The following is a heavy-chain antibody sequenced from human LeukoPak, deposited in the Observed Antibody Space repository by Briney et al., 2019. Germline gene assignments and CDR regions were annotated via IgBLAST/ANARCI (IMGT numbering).Heavy chain of an antibody. CDR1: GGSISSSSYY. D-gene: IGHD3-22*01. J-gene: IGHJ3*02. CDR3: ARDGGYYYDSSGYKDTFDI. V-gene: IGHV4-39*07. CDR2: IYYSGST. Sequence: SETLSLTCTVSGGSISSSSYYWGWIRQPPGKGLEWIGSIYYSGSTYYNPSLKSRVTISVDTSKNQFSLKLSSVTAADTAVYYCARDGGYYYDSSGYKDTFDIWGQGTMVTVSS.